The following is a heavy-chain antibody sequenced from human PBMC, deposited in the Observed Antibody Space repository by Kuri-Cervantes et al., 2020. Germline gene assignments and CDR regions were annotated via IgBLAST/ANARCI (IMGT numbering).Heavy chain of an antibody. D-gene: IGHD4-17*01. J-gene: IGHJ4*02. CDR2: LNWSGGST. V-gene: IGHV3-20*04. CDR3: ARRISGDHYYFDY. Sequence: LSLTCAASGFTFDDYGMSWVRQAPGKGLERVSGLNWSGGSTAYADSVKGRFTISRDNAKNSLYLRMNSLRAEDTALYYCARRISGDHYYFDYWGQGTLVTVSS. CDR1: GFTFDDYG.